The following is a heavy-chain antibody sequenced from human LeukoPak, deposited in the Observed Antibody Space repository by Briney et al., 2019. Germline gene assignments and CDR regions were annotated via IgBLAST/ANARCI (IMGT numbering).Heavy chain of an antibody. Sequence: GESLKISCKGSGYSFTSYWIGWVRQMPGKGLEWMGIIYPGDSDTRYSPSFQGQVTISADKSISTAYLQWSSLKASDTAMYYCARFWRLAIPYSWFDPWGQGTLVTVSS. CDR2: IYPGDSDT. CDR1: GYSFTSYW. D-gene: IGHD4-11*01. V-gene: IGHV5-51*01. J-gene: IGHJ5*02. CDR3: ARFWRLAIPYSWFDP.